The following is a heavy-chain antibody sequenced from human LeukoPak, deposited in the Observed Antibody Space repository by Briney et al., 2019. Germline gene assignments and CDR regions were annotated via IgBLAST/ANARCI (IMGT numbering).Heavy chain of an antibody. CDR1: DGSFSSYY. J-gene: IGHJ3*02. V-gene: IGHV4-59*08. Sequence: PSETLSLTCTVSDGSFSSYYWSWIRQPPGKGLEWIGYIYFSGTTTYNTSLKSRVAISVDTSKNQFYLKLSSVTAADTALYYCERHPPRENRGNAFDIWGQGTVVTVSS. CDR2: IYFSGTT. CDR3: ERHPPRENRGNAFDI. D-gene: IGHD2/OR15-2a*01.